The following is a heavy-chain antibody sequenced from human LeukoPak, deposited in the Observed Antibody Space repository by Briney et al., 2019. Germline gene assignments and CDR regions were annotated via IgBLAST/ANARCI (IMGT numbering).Heavy chain of an antibody. J-gene: IGHJ4*02. V-gene: IGHV4-39*07. Sequence: SETLSLTCTVSGGSISSSSYYWGWIRQPPGKGLEWIGSIYYSGSTYYNPSLKSRVTISVDTSKNQFSLKLSSVTAADTAVYYCARVARYSSSWYYFDYWGQGTLVTVSS. D-gene: IGHD6-13*01. CDR3: ARVARYSSSWYYFDY. CDR2: IYYSGST. CDR1: GGSISSSSYY.